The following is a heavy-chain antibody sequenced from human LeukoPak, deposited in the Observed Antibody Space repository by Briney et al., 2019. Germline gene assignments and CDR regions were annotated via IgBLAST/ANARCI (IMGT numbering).Heavy chain of an antibody. CDR3: ARGPRIAAAGTRFDY. CDR2: IIPIFGTA. V-gene: IGHV1-69*05. D-gene: IGHD6-13*01. J-gene: IGHJ4*02. CDR1: GGTFSSYA. Sequence: RASVKVSCKASGGTFSSYAISWVRQAPGQGLEWMGGIIPIFGTANYAQKFQGRVTITTDESTSTVYMELSSLRSEDTAVYYCARGPRIAAAGTRFDYWGQGTLVTVSS.